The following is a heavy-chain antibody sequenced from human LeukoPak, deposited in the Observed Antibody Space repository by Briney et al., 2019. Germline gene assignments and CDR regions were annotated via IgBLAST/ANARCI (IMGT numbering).Heavy chain of an antibody. CDR3: ARGLRSSSWYSYYYYGMDV. J-gene: IGHJ6*04. CDR1: GYSISSGYY. CDR2: IYHSGST. Sequence: PSETLSLTCAVSGYSISSGYYRGWIRQPPGKGLEWIGSIYHSGSTYYNPSLKSRVTISVDTSKNQFSLKLSSVTAADTAVYYCARGLRSSSWYSYYYYGMDVWGKGTTVTVSS. D-gene: IGHD6-13*01. V-gene: IGHV4-38-2*01.